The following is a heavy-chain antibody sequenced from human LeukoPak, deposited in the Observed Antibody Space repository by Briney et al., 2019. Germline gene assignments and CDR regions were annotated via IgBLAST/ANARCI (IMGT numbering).Heavy chain of an antibody. CDR2: ITYDGSKE. D-gene: IGHD1-26*01. V-gene: IGHV3-30-3*01. CDR1: GFTFNNYA. Sequence: GGSLRLSCAASGFTFNNYAMHWVCQAPGKGLEWVAAITYDGSKEYYADSVKGRFTISRDNSKNTLYLQMNSLRAEDTAVYYCARDVSGSYTVDYWGQETLVTVSS. J-gene: IGHJ4*02. CDR3: ARDVSGSYTVDY.